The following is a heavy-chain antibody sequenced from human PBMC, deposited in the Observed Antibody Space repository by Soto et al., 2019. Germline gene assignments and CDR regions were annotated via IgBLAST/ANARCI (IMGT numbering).Heavy chain of an antibody. J-gene: IGHJ6*04. CDR3: ARGRGFMSRNAVDL. D-gene: IGHD2-21*01. V-gene: IGHV4-34*01. CDR2: SNHSGSR. Sequence: QVQLQRWGAGLLRPSETLSLTCAVYGGSFRGYYWTWLRQSPGRGLEWIGESNHSGSRNSNPSRKSRLTISVDPSRTLFSMNLTSVTAADAAVYYCARGRGFMSRNAVDLWGVGTRVIVSS. CDR1: GGSFRGYY.